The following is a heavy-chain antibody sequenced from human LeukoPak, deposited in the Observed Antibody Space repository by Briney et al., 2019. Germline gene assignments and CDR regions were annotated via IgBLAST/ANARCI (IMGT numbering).Heavy chain of an antibody. J-gene: IGHJ4*02. D-gene: IGHD5-18*01. CDR2: INPNSGGT. CDR1: GYTFTGYY. Sequence: ASVKVSCKASGYTFTGYYMHWVRQAPGQGLEWMGWINPNSGGTNYAQKFQGRVTMTRDTSIGTAYMELSRLRSDDTAVYYCARVFGTAMVIFDYWGQGTLVTVSS. V-gene: IGHV1-2*02. CDR3: ARVFGTAMVIFDY.